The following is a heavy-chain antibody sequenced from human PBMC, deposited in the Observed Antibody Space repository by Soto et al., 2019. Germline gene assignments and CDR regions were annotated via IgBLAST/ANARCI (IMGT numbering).Heavy chain of an antibody. CDR3: TTNDYAAGGMDV. Sequence: PGGSLRLSCTASGFTFGDYAMSWVRQAPGKGLEWVGRIKSKTDGGTTDYAAPVKGRFTISRDDSKNTLYLQMNSLKTEDTAVYYCTTNDYAAGGMDVWGQGTTVTVSS. CDR2: IKSKTDGGTT. CDR1: GFTFGDYA. V-gene: IGHV3-15*01. D-gene: IGHD5-12*01. J-gene: IGHJ6*02.